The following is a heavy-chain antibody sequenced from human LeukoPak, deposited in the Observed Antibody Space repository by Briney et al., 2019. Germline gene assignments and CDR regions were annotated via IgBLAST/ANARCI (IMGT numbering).Heavy chain of an antibody. V-gene: IGHV4-39*01. J-gene: IGHJ4*02. Sequence: PSETLSLTCTVSGGSISSTIYYWGWIRQPPGKGLERIGSIYYSGSTYYNPSLKSRVTISVDTSKNQFSLKLSSVTAADTAVYYCARHGPRYYYDTSGYYYFDYWGQGTLVTVSS. CDR1: GGSISSTIYY. CDR3: ARHGPRYYYDTSGYYYFDY. D-gene: IGHD3-22*01. CDR2: IYYSGST.